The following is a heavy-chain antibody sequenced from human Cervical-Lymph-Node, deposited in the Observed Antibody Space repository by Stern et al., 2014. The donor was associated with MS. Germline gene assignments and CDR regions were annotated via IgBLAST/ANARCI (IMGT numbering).Heavy chain of an antibody. CDR3: ANFYGGFVHY. Sequence: QLVQSGAEVKKPGASVKVSCKVSEYTLSELSIHWVRQAPGKGLEWMGGLSVEDGDRVYAKKFQGRLSMTEDTSTDTAYMELSSLTSDDTAIYFCANFYGGFVHYWGQGTLVSVSS. CDR2: LSVEDGDR. CDR1: EYTLSELS. V-gene: IGHV1-24*01. J-gene: IGHJ4*02. D-gene: IGHD4-23*01.